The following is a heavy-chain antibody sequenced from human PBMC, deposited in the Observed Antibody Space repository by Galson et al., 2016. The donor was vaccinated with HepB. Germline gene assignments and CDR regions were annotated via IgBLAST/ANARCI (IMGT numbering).Heavy chain of an antibody. V-gene: IGHV3-23*01. Sequence: SLRLSCAGSGFTFSTYAMSWVRQAPGKGLEWVSGISHDSGSEFYGDSVKGRFTIYRDNSKNTVYLELNSLTAEDTAIYYCVNRAECSGRDNGFQYWGRGTLVTVSS. D-gene: IGHD2-15*01. CDR2: ISHDSGSE. CDR3: VNRAECSGRDNGFQY. CDR1: GFTFSTYA. J-gene: IGHJ4*02.